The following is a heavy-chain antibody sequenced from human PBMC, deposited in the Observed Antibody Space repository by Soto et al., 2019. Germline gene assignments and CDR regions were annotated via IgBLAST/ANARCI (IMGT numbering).Heavy chain of an antibody. Sequence: EVQLLESGGGLVQPGGSLRLSCAASGFTFGSYALTGGGQAPGKGLKWVASINNSGDRTEYAFLVEGRFTISRDNSNNMLYLQMNTLRAGDTAFYYCAKETSGDWGYMDVWGRGTTVTVSS. CDR2: INNSGDRT. V-gene: IGHV3-23*01. CDR1: GFTFGSYA. J-gene: IGHJ6*03. CDR3: AKETSGDWGYMDV. D-gene: IGHD2-21*02.